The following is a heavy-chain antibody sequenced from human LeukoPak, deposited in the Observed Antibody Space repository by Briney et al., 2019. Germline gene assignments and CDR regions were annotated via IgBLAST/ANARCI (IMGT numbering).Heavy chain of an antibody. CDR3: ACGVTSSLSDY. CDR1: GGSISSSSYY. D-gene: IGHD3-10*01. CDR2: IYYSGST. V-gene: IGHV4-39*07. J-gene: IGHJ4*02. Sequence: PSETLSLTCTVSGGSISSSSYYWGWIRQPPGKGLEWIGYIYYSGSTYYNPSLKSRVTISVDTSKNQFSLKLSSVTAADTAVYYCACGVTSSLSDYWGQGTLVTVSS.